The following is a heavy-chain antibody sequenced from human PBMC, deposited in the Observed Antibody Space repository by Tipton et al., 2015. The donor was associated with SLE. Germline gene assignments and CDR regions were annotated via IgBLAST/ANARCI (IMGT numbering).Heavy chain of an antibody. Sequence: TLSLTCTVSGGSITMSSYFWGWIRQPPGKGLEWIGYIYYSGGTNYNPSLKSRVTMPVDTSKNQFSLKLSSVTAADTAVYYCARPMGDYWGQGTLVTVSS. CDR1: GGSITMSSYF. D-gene: IGHD3-10*01. V-gene: IGHV4-61*05. J-gene: IGHJ4*02. CDR3: ARPMGDY. CDR2: IYYSGGT.